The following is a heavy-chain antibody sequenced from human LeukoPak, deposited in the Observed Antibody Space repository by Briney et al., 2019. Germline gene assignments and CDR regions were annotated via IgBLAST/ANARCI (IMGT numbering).Heavy chain of an antibody. Sequence: GGSLRLSCAASGFTFSSYAMSWVRQAPGKGLEWVSAISGSGGSTYYADSVKGRFTISRDNSKNTLYLQMNSLRAEDTAVYYCAKVPGRGSMVLPDYWGQGTLVTVSS. CDR3: AKVPGRGSMVLPDY. V-gene: IGHV3-23*01. J-gene: IGHJ4*02. CDR2: ISGSGGST. CDR1: GFTFSSYA. D-gene: IGHD2/OR15-2a*01.